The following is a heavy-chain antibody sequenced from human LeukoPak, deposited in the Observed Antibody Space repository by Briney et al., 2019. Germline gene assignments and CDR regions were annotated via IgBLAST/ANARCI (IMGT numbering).Heavy chain of an antibody. V-gene: IGHV1-69*13. CDR3: ASRIVVVQDWFDP. CDR1: GGTFSSYA. Sequence: SVKVSCKASGGTFSSYAISWVRQAPGQGLEWMGGNIPIFGTANYAQKFQGRVTITADESTSTAYMELSSLRSEDTAVYYCASRIVVVQDWFDPWGQGTLVTVSS. CDR2: NIPIFGTA. J-gene: IGHJ5*02. D-gene: IGHD3-22*01.